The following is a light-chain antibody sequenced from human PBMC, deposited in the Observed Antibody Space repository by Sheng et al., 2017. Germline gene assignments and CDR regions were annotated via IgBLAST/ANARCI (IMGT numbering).Light chain of an antibody. CDR1: QSVSSS. V-gene: IGKV3-11*01. CDR3: QHGASWPLT. J-gene: IGKJ4*01. CDR2: DAS. Sequence: EIVLTQSPATLSLSPGERATLSCRASQSVSSSLAWYQQKPGQAPRLLIYDASNRATGIPARFSGSGSGTDFTLTIRNLEPEDVAVYYCQHGASWPLTFGGGTKVEIK.